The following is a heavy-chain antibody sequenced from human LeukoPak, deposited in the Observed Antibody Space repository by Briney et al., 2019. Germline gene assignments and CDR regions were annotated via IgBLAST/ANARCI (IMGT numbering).Heavy chain of an antibody. J-gene: IGHJ4*02. Sequence: GGSLRLSCAASGFTFSSYVMHWVRQAPGKGLEWVAVIWYDGSNKYYADSVKGRFTISRDNSKNTLYLQINSLRAEDTAVYYCARDLGYSYGTDYWGQGTLVTFSS. CDR3: ARDLGYSYGTDY. CDR2: IWYDGSNK. CDR1: GFTFSSYV. D-gene: IGHD5-18*01. V-gene: IGHV3-33*01.